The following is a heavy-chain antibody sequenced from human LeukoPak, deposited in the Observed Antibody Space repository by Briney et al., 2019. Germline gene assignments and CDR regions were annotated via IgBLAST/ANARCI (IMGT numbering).Heavy chain of an antibody. J-gene: IGHJ4*02. CDR3: AKGGPGSGWYYFDY. D-gene: IGHD6-19*01. CDR1: GFTFSSYG. CDR2: ISGSGGST. Sequence: GGSLRLSCAASGFTFSSYGMSWVRQAPGKGLEWVSAISGSGGSTYYADSVKGRFTISRDNSRSTLYLHMNSLKDEDTAIYCCAKGGPGSGWYYFDYWGQGTLVTVSS. V-gene: IGHV3-23*01.